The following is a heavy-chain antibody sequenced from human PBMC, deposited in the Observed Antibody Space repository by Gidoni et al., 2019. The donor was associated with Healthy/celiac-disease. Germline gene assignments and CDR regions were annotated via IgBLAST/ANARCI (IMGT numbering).Heavy chain of an antibody. CDR2: ISYDGSNK. CDR1: GFTFSSYA. CDR3: ARESTAGLRWYFGCDY. Sequence: QVQLVESGGGVVQPGRSLRLSCAASGFTFSSYAMHWVRQAPGKGLEWVAVISYDGSNKYYADSVKGRFTISRDNSKNTLYLQMNSLRAEDTAVYYCARESTAGLRWYFGCDYWGQGTLVTVSS. V-gene: IGHV3-30-3*01. J-gene: IGHJ4*02. D-gene: IGHD4-17*01.